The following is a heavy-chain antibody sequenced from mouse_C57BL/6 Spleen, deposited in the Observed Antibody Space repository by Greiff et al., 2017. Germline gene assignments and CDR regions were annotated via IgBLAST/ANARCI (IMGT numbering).Heavy chain of an antibody. CDR1: GYTFTSYW. Sequence: QVQLKQPGAELVMPGASVKLSCKASGYTFTSYWMHWVKQRPGQGLEWIGEIDPSDSYTNYNQKFKGKSTLTVDKSSSTAYMQLSSLTSEDSAVYYCARRGDWGYFDVWGTGTTVTVSS. V-gene: IGHV1-69*01. J-gene: IGHJ1*03. CDR2: IDPSDSYT. CDR3: ARRGDWGYFDV. D-gene: IGHD4-1*01.